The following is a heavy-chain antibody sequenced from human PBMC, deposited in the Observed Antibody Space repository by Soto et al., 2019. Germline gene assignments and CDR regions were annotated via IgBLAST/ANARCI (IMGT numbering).Heavy chain of an antibody. V-gene: IGHV1-69*02. CDR3: ARGMVQQAPDY. D-gene: IGHD2-8*01. Sequence: GASVKVSCKASGGTFSSYTISWVRQAPGQGLEWMGRIIPILGIANYAQKFQGRVTITADKSTSTAYMELSSLRSEDTAVYYCARGMVQQAPDYWGQGTLVTVSS. CDR2: IIPILGIA. J-gene: IGHJ4*02. CDR1: GGTFSSYT.